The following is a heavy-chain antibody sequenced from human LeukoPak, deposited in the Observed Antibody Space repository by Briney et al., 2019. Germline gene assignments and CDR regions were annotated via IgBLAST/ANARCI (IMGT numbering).Heavy chain of an antibody. V-gene: IGHV4-4*07. CDR1: GGSISSYY. D-gene: IGHD2-15*01. CDR3: ARVICSGDSCRLDY. J-gene: IGHJ4*02. Sequence: SETLSLTCTVSGGSISSYYWNWIRQPPGKGLEWIGRIHTSGSTNYNPSLKSRVTMSVDTSKNQFSLKLSSVTAADTAVYYCARVICSGDSCRLDYWGQGTLVTVSS. CDR2: IHTSGST.